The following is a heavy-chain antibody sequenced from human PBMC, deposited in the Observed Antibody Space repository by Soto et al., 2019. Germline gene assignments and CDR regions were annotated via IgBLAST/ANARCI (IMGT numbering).Heavy chain of an antibody. D-gene: IGHD6-19*01. CDR1: GGSISSGDYY. CDR3: AKDPRSTTQVAVAYDY. J-gene: IGHJ4*02. Sequence: PSETLSLTCTVSGGSISSGDYYWSWIRQPPGKGLEWIGYIYYSESTYYNPSLKSRVTISVDTSKNQFSLKLSSVTAADTAVYYCAKDPRSTTQVAVAYDYWGQGTLVTVSS. CDR2: IYYSEST. V-gene: IGHV4-30-4*01.